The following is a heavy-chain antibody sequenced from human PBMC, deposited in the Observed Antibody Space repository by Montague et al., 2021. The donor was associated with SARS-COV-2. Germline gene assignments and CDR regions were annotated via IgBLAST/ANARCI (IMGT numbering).Heavy chain of an antibody. CDR1: GDSISRYY. CDR3: ARAIWHLDV. CDR2: IYTGGYV. J-gene: IGHJ2*01. Sequence: SETLSLTCSVSGDSISRYYWSWIRQSDGKGLEWIGRIYTGGYVNYNPALQSRVSMSVDTSKSQMSLNVTSVTAADTAVYYCARAIWHLDVWGRGTLVTVSS. V-gene: IGHV4-4*07.